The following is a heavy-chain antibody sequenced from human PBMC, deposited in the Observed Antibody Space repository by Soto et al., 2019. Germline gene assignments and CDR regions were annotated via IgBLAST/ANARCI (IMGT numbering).Heavy chain of an antibody. J-gene: IGHJ5*02. CDR2: ISGSGEST. V-gene: IGHV3-23*01. Sequence: GGSLRLSCEASGFTFCAYAMSWFRQSPGMGLDWVSGISGSGESTHYTDSVKGRFTISRDKAKNTLYLQMNSLRAEDSAVYYCVKQRDVVVVTATRRPPNWFDPWGQGTLVTVSS. D-gene: IGHD2-21*02. CDR1: GFTFCAYA. CDR3: VKQRDVVVVTATRRPPNWFDP.